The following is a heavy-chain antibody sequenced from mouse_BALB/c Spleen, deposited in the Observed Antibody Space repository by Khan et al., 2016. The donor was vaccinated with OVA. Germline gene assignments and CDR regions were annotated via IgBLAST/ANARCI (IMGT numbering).Heavy chain of an antibody. CDR2: IYPSDSYT. J-gene: IGHJ2*01. V-gene: IGHV1-69*02. CDR1: GYTFTNHW. Sequence: QVQLQQPGAELVRPGASVKLSCQATGYTFTNHWINWVKQRPGQGLEWIGNIYPSDSYTNYNHQFKDKATLTVDKSSSAAYMQLSSPTSEDSAAYYCTRGDPGSFDYWGQGTTLTVSS. CDR3: TRGDPGSFDY. D-gene: IGHD2-13*01.